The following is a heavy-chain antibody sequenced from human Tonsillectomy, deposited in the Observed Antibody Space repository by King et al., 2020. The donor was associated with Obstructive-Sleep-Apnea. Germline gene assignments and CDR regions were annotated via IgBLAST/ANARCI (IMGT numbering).Heavy chain of an antibody. V-gene: IGHV1-69*10. CDR2: IIPILGIA. CDR3: ARDFISNTAMVYYYYGMDV. D-gene: IGHD5-18*01. CDR1: GGTFSSYA. Sequence: QLVQSGAEVKKPGSSVKVSCKASGGTFSSYAISWVRQAPGQGLEWMGGIIPILGIANYAQKFQGRVTITADKSTSTAYMELSSLRSEDTAVYYCARDFISNTAMVYYYYGMDVWGQGTTVTVSS. J-gene: IGHJ6*02.